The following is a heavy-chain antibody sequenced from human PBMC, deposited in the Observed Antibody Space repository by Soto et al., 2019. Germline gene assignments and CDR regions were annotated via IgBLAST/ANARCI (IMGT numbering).Heavy chain of an antibody. Sequence: GGSLRLSCETSGFTFNTHGMHWVRQAPGKGLEWLAVIAYDGGNKYYADSVKGRFTTSRDNSKNTLYLQTNSLRAEDTAVYYCAIITATADDYWGQGTLVTV. V-gene: IGHV3-30*03. D-gene: IGHD1-20*01. CDR3: AIITATADDY. J-gene: IGHJ4*02. CDR1: GFTFNTHG. CDR2: IAYDGGNK.